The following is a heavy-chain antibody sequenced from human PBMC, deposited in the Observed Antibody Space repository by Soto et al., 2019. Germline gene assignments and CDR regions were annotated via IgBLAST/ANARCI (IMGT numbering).Heavy chain of an antibody. CDR3: ARVGSSGWSLDY. J-gene: IGHJ4*02. Sequence: PSETLSLTCSVSGGSISGHYWTWTRQSPGKGLEWIGYIFYSGSTNYNPSLKSRVTISVDTSKNQFSLKMSSVTAADTAVYYCARVGSSGWSLDYWGRGTLVTVSS. CDR1: GGSISGHY. V-gene: IGHV4-59*11. D-gene: IGHD6-19*01. CDR2: IFYSGST.